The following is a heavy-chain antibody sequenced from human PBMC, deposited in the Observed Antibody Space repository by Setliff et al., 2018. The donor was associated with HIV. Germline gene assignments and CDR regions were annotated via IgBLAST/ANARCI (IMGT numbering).Heavy chain of an antibody. D-gene: IGHD1-26*01. CDR2: IQTNSGGT. Sequence: ASVKVSCKASGYSFTACYIHFVRQAPGQGLEWMGWIQTNSGGTKSAQKFQGRVTMTRDTSISTAYMELNSLTSDDTAVYYCARGRHSGTYEAFDIWGPGTMVTVSS. CDR3: ARGRHSGTYEAFDI. CDR1: GYSFTACY. V-gene: IGHV1-2*02. J-gene: IGHJ3*02.